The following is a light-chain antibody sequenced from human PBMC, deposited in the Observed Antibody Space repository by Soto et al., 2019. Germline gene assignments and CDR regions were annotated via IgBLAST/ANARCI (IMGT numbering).Light chain of an antibody. J-gene: IGLJ3*02. Sequence: QSVLTQPASVSGSPGQSITISCTGTSSDVGSYNLVSWYQQHPGKAPKLMIYEVSKRPSGVSNRFSGPKSGNTASLTISGLQAEDEADYYCCSYAGSSTNWVFGGGTQLTVL. CDR2: EVS. CDR3: CSYAGSSTNWV. CDR1: SSDVGSYNL. V-gene: IGLV2-23*02.